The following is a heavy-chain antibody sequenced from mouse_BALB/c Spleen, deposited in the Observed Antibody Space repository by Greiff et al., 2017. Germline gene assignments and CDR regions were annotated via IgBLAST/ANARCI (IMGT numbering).Heavy chain of an antibody. CDR3: AREGWLRRQGYFDY. D-gene: IGHD2-2*01. Sequence: EVKLVESGGGLVQPGGSLKLSCAASGFTFSSYGMSWVRQTPDKRLELVATINSNGGSTYYPDSVKGRFTISRDNAKNTLYLQMSSLKSEDTAMYYCAREGWLRRQGYFDYWGQGTTLTVSS. CDR1: GFTFSSYG. CDR2: INSNGGST. V-gene: IGHV5-6-3*01. J-gene: IGHJ2*01.